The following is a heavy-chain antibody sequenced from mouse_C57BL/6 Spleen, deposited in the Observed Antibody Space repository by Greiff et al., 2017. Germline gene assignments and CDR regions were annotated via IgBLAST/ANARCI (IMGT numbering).Heavy chain of an antibody. CDR1: GYTFTSYG. CDR2: IYPRSGNT. D-gene: IGHD1-1*01. CDR3: ARGGPLGSSPSYWYFDV. V-gene: IGHV1-81*01. J-gene: IGHJ1*03. Sequence: VQVVESGAELARPGASVKLSCKASGYTFTSYGISWVKQRTGQGLEWIGEIYPRSGNTYYNEKFKGKATLTADKSSSTAYMELRSLTSEDSAVYFCARGGPLGSSPSYWYFDVWGTGTTVTVSS.